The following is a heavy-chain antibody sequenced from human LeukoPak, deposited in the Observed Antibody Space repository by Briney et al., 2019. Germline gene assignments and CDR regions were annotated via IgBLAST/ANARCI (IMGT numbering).Heavy chain of an antibody. J-gene: IGHJ5*02. Sequence: RHGEALKISRKGSGYNFTSYWIGWVRPVPGKGLEWMGNIYPGDSNTRYSPSFQGQVTISADKSISTAYLQWSSLKASDTAMYYCARSRSWAPTYNWFDPWGQGTLVTVSS. V-gene: IGHV5-51*01. CDR3: ARSRSWAPTYNWFDP. CDR1: GYNFTSYW. CDR2: IYPGDSNT. D-gene: IGHD1-26*01.